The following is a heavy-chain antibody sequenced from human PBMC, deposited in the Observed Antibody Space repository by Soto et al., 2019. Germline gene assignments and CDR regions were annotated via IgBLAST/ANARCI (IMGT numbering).Heavy chain of an antibody. CDR2: ISAYNGNT. J-gene: IGHJ4*02. D-gene: IGHD3-22*01. V-gene: IGHV1-18*01. Sequence: ASVKVSCKASGYTFTSYGISWVRQAPGQGLEWMGWISAYNGNTNYAQKLQGRVTMTTDTSTSTAYMELSSLRSEDTAVYYCARGTDWSSGYDIPLDYWGQGTLVTVSS. CDR1: GYTFTSYG. CDR3: ARGTDWSSGYDIPLDY.